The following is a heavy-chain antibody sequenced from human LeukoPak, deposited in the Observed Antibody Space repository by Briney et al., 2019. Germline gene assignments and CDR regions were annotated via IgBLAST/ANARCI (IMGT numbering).Heavy chain of an antibody. CDR2: IHYSGST. CDR1: GGSMSYHY. J-gene: IGHJ4*02. D-gene: IGHD6-6*01. CDR3: ARDRLYYFDH. Sequence: SETLSLTCTVSGGSMSYHYWSWIRQPPGKGLEWIGYIHYSGSTNYNSSLKSRVSISVETSKNQYSLKLSSVTPADTAVYYCARDRLYYFDHWGQGTLVTVSS. V-gene: IGHV4-59*11.